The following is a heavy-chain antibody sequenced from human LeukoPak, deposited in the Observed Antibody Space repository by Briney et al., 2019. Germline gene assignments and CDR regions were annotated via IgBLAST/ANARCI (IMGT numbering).Heavy chain of an antibody. Sequence: ASVKVSCKASGYTFTGYYMHWVRQAPGQGLEWMGWINPNSGGTNYAQKFQGRVTMIRDTSISTAYMELSRLRSDDTAVYYCAREDTAAAVYYFDYWGQGTLVTVSS. J-gene: IGHJ4*02. CDR2: INPNSGGT. V-gene: IGHV1-2*02. CDR1: GYTFTGYY. CDR3: AREDTAAAVYYFDY. D-gene: IGHD6-13*01.